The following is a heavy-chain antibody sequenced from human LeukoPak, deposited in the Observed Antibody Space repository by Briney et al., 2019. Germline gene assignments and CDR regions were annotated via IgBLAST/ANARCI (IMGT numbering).Heavy chain of an antibody. CDR1: GGSISSYY. CDR3: ARVRGYSYGAFNYYYYMDV. J-gene: IGHJ6*03. D-gene: IGHD5-18*01. CDR2: IYYSGGT. V-gene: IGHV4-59*01. Sequence: SETLSLTCTVSGGSISSYYWSWIRQPPGKGLEWIGYIYYSGGTNYNPSLKSRVTISADTSKNQFSLKLSSVTAADTAVYYCARVRGYSYGAFNYYYYMDVWGKGTTVTISS.